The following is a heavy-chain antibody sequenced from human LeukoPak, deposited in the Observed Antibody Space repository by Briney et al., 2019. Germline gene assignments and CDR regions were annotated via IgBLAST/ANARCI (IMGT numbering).Heavy chain of an antibody. D-gene: IGHD3-10*01. CDR2: TYYRSKWCS. Sequence: SQTLSLTCAISGDSVSSKSAGWIWIRQSPSRGLEWLGRTYYRSKWCSDYTVSVKSRIIINPDTSTNHFSLQLSSVTPEDTAVYYCARGLGVTGIDYWGQGTLVTVSS. CDR1: GDSVSSKSAG. CDR3: ARGLGVTGIDY. J-gene: IGHJ4*02. V-gene: IGHV6-1*01.